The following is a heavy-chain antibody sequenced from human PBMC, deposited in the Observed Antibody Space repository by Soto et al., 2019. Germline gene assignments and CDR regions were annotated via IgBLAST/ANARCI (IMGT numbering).Heavy chain of an antibody. Sequence: SETLSLTCTVSGGSISSSSYYWGWIRQPPGKGLEWIGSIYYSGSTYYNPSLKSRVTISVDTSKNQFSLKLSSVTAADTAVYYCASYGIAAAGWLDYWGQGTLVTVSS. CDR3: ASYGIAAAGWLDY. J-gene: IGHJ4*02. CDR2: IYYSGST. D-gene: IGHD6-13*01. CDR1: GGSISSSSYY. V-gene: IGHV4-39*01.